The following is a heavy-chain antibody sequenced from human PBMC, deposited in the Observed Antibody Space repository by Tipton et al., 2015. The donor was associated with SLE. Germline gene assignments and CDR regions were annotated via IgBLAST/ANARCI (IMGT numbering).Heavy chain of an antibody. Sequence: TLSLTCAVSGYSISRGYYWGWIRQSPGKGLEWIGSIYHSGSTYYNPSLKSRVTISVDTSKNQFSLKLSSVTAADTAVYYCARKPYSSSSNWYFDLWGRGTLVTVSS. J-gene: IGHJ2*01. CDR3: ARKPYSSSSNWYFDL. V-gene: IGHV4-38-2*01. CDR1: GYSISRGYY. D-gene: IGHD6-6*01. CDR2: IYHSGST.